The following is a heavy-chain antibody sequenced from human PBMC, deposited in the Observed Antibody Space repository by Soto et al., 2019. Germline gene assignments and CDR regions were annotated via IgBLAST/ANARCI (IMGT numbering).Heavy chain of an antibody. CDR3: ASGGTYCGGDCYSYDDAFDI. D-gene: IGHD2-21*02. CDR2: ISAYNGNT. J-gene: IGHJ3*02. Sequence: GASVEVSCKASGYTFTSYGISWVRQAPGQGLEWMGWISAYNGNTNYAQKLQGRVTMTTDTSTSTAYMELRSLRSDDTAVYYCASGGTYCGGDCYSYDDAFDIWGQGTMVTVSS. V-gene: IGHV1-18*01. CDR1: GYTFTSYG.